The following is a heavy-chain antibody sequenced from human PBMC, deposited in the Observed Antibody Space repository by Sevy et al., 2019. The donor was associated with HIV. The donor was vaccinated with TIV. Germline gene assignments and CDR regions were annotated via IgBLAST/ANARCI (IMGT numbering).Heavy chain of an antibody. D-gene: IGHD3-16*01. Sequence: GGSLRLSCVASGFIFNSYTMSWVRQAPGKGLEWVSTISGSGGSVYYPDSLKGRFTISRDNFKNTVSLQMNSLRAEDTAVYYCTNRGGVTLTGFESWGQGTLVTVSS. CDR1: GFIFNSYT. CDR2: ISGSGGSV. J-gene: IGHJ4*02. V-gene: IGHV3-23*01. CDR3: TNRGGVTLTGFES.